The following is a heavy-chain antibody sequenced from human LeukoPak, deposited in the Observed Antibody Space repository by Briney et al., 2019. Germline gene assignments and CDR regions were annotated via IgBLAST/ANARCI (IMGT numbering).Heavy chain of an antibody. CDR2: ISSSGSTI. J-gene: IGHJ4*02. CDR3: ARYVSFLNY. Sequence: PGGSLRLSCAASGFTFRNYWMSWVRQAPGKGLEWVSYISSSGSTIYYADSVKGRFTISRDNAKNSLYLQMNSLRAEDTAVYYCARYVSFLNYWGQGTLVTVSS. CDR1: GFTFRNYW. D-gene: IGHD2/OR15-2a*01. V-gene: IGHV3-11*01.